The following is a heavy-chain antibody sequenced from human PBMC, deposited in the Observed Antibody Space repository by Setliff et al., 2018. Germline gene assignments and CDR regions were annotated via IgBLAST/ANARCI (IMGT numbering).Heavy chain of an antibody. J-gene: IGHJ6*02. CDR2: VYYTGNT. V-gene: IGHV4-59*01. D-gene: IGHD5-18*01. CDR1: GGSIMNYF. Sequence: SETLSLTCTVSGGSIMNYFWSWIRQPPGKGLEWIGYVYYTGNTNYNPSLKSRLTISVDPSKNQFALNLRSATAADAAVYYCVRDRTAYSYGLDVWGQGTTVTVSS. CDR3: VRDRTAYSYGLDV.